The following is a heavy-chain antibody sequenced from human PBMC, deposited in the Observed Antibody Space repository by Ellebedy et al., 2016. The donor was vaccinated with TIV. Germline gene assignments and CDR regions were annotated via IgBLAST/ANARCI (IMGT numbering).Heavy chain of an antibody. V-gene: IGHV3-7*01. J-gene: IGHJ4*02. CDR2: IKQDGSEK. D-gene: IGHD3-10*01. CDR3: ATERGAYSGSGKAFDY. CDR1: GFDFGSYS. Sequence: PGGSLRLSCVASGFDFGSYSMNWVRQAPGKGLEWVATIKQDGSEKYYVDSVKGRFTITRDNAENSLYLQMNSLRAEDTAVYYCATERGAYSGSGKAFDYWGQGTLVTVSS.